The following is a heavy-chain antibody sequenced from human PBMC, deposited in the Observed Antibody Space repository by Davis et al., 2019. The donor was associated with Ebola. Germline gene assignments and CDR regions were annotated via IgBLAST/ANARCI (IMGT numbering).Heavy chain of an antibody. V-gene: IGHV3-74*01. J-gene: IGHJ2*01. CDR2: INPDGSFT. D-gene: IGHD1-26*01. CDR1: GFTFSSYW. CDR3: AALRTVGAIEWYFDL. Sequence: GESLKISCAASGFTFSSYWMHWVRQAPGKGLVWVSRINPDGSFTDYADSVKGRFTISRDNAKNSLYLQMNSLRAEDTAVYYCAALRTVGAIEWYFDLWGRGTLVTVSS.